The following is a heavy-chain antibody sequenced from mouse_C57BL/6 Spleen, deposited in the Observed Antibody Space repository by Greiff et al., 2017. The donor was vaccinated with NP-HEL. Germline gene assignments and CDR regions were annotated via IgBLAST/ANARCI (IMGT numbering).Heavy chain of an antibody. D-gene: IGHD2-3*01. CDR1: GFNIKNNY. CDR2: IDPANGNT. Sequence: VQLQQSVAELVRPGASVKLSCTASGFNIKNNYMHWVKQRPEQGLEWIGRIDPANGNTNYDQKFQGKATITADTSSNTAYLQLSSLTAEDTANYYCARGNGYYRAMDYGGKGTSVTVSS. CDR3: ARGNGYYRAMDY. V-gene: IGHV14-3*01. J-gene: IGHJ4*01.